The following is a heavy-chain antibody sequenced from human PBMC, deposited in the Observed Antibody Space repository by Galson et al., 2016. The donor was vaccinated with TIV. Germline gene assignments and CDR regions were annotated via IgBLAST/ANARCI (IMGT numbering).Heavy chain of an antibody. D-gene: IGHD2-8*02. Sequence: SVKVSCKASKYTFIGYYMHWVRQAPGRGLEWMGRINPSSGGTDYAQKFQGRVTMTRDTSTNTAYLELTSLTSDDTAVYYCARALVASIVYLGYWGPGTLVTVSS. CDR2: INPSSGGT. J-gene: IGHJ4*02. V-gene: IGHV1-2*06. CDR1: KYTFIGYY. CDR3: ARALVASIVYLGY.